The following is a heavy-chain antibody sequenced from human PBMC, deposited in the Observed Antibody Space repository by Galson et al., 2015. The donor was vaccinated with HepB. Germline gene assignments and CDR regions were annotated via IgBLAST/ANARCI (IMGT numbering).Heavy chain of an antibody. CDR1: GFTFSHYW. J-gene: IGHJ4*02. Sequence: SLRLSCAASGFTFSHYWMTWVRQAPGKGLGWVANIKSESGREKYYVDSVKGRFTISRDNAKNSLYLQMNSLRAEDTAVYYCAREVWGVGAKSVFDSWGQGTLVTVSS. CDR3: AREVWGVGAKSVFDS. D-gene: IGHD3-10*01. CDR2: IKSESGREK. V-gene: IGHV3-7*01.